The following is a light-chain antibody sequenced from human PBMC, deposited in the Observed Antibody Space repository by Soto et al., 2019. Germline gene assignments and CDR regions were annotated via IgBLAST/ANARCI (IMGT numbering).Light chain of an antibody. CDR3: CSYAGTYTLV. V-gene: IGLV2-11*01. CDR2: DVS. J-gene: IGLJ3*02. Sequence: QSALTQPRSVSGSPGQSVTISCTGSSRDVGGYDFVSWYQQHPGKAPKLMISDVSERPSGVPDRFSGSKSANTASLTISGLQAEDEADYYCCSYAGTYTLVFGGGTQLTVL. CDR1: SRDVGGYDF.